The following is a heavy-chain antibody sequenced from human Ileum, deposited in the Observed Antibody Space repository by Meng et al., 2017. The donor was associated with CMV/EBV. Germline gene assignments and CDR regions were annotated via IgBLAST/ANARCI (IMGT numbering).Heavy chain of an antibody. Sequence: GLLLVAGGGLVKPGGSVRLSCAAAGFAFSGYSMNWVRQAPGKGLQWVSSISTSSTNIYYTDSVKGRFTTSRDNARSSLYLQMNSLSAEDTAIYYCVRLSSSSDFDYWGQGTLVTVSS. V-gene: IGHV3-21*01. J-gene: IGHJ4*02. CDR3: VRLSSSSDFDY. D-gene: IGHD6-6*01. CDR2: ISTSSTNI. CDR1: GFAFSGYS.